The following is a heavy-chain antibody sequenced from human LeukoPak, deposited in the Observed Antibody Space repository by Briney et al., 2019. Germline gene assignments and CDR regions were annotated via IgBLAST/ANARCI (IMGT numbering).Heavy chain of an antibody. CDR1: GFTFSSYA. J-gene: IGHJ5*02. V-gene: IGHV3-23*01. CDR2: ISGSGTNT. CDR3: AKRGHYYGSGDYYRDP. Sequence: PGGSLRLSCAASGFTFSSYAMSWVRQAPGKGLEWVSSISGSGTNTYYADSVKGRFTISRDNSRNLLFLQMSSLRVEDTAVYYCAKRGHYYGSGDYYRDPWGQGTLVTVSS. D-gene: IGHD3-10*01.